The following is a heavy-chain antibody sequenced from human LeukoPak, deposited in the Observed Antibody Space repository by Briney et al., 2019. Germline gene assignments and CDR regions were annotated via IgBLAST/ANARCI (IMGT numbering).Heavy chain of an antibody. CDR1: GGSFSGYY. D-gene: IGHD3-10*01. V-gene: IGHV4-34*01. J-gene: IGHJ4*02. CDR3: ARPGSGTLDY. Sequence: SETLSLTCAVYGGSFSGYYWSWIRQPPGKGLEWIGEINHSGSANYNPSLKSRVTISVDTSKNQFSLKLSSVTAADTAVYYCARPGSGTLDYWGQGTLVTVSS. CDR2: INHSGSA.